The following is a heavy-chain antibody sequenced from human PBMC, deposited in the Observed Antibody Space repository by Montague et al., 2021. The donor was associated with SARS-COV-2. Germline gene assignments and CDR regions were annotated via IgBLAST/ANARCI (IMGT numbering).Heavy chain of an antibody. V-gene: IGHV4-39*01. D-gene: IGHD3-10*01. J-gene: IGHJ4*02. CDR2: IFYSGST. CDR1: GGSISSRSYY. Sequence: SETLSLTCAVSGGSISSRSYYWGWIRQPPGQGLEWIGCIFYSGSTDYTPSLKIRVTISVDTSKNPFSLKLSAVTAADTAVYSCASMVRAQVYYFDYWGQGTMVTVSS. CDR3: ASMVRAQVYYFDY.